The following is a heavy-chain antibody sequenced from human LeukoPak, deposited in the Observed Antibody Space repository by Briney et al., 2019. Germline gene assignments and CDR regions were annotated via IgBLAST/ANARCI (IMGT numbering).Heavy chain of an antibody. V-gene: IGHV3-49*03. CDR1: GFTFGDYA. J-gene: IGHJ4*02. CDR2: IRSKAYGGTT. Sequence: PGGSLRLSCTASGFTFGDYAMSWFRQAPGKGLEWVGFIRSKAYGGTTEYAASVKGRFTISRDDSKSIAYLQMNSLKTEDTAVYYCTRPTSRYSSSWYGDYWGQGTLVTVSS. D-gene: IGHD6-13*01. CDR3: TRPTSRYSSSWYGDY.